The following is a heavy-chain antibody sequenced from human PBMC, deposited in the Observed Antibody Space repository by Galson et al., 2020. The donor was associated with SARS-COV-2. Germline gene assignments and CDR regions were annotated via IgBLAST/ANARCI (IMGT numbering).Heavy chain of an antibody. V-gene: IGHV3-15*01. CDR2: IKSKTDGGTT. CDR3: TTDLHDYGDLDY. Sequence: GGSLRLSCAASGFTSSNAWMSWVRQAPGKGLEWVGRIKSKTDGGTTDYAAPVKDRFTISRDDSKNTLYLQMSSLKTADTAVYYCTTDLHDYGDLDYWGQGTLVTVSS. D-gene: IGHD4-17*01. CDR1: GFTSSNAW. J-gene: IGHJ4*02.